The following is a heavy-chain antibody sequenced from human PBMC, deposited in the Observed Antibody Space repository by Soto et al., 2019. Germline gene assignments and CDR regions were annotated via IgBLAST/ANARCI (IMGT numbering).Heavy chain of an antibody. CDR2: ISSRSTDI. Sequence: EVQLVESGGGLVKPGGSLRLSCAASGFTFSTYIMNWVRQAPGKGLEWVSSISSRSTDINYADSVKGRFTISRDNAKNSLDWQMNSLRAEDTAVYYCARKEAVADHAPRDYWGQGTLVTGSS. CDR3: ARKEAVADHAPRDY. CDR1: GFTFSTYI. J-gene: IGHJ4*02. V-gene: IGHV3-21*01. D-gene: IGHD6-19*01.